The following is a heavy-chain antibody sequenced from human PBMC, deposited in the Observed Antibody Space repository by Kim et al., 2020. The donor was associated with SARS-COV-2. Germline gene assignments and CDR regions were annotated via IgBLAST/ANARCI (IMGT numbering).Heavy chain of an antibody. CDR2: ISYDGSNK. CDR1: GFTFSSYG. V-gene: IGHV3-30*18. Sequence: GGSLRLSCAASGFTFSSYGMHWVRQAPGKGLEWVAVISYDGSNKYYADSVKGRFTISRDNSKNTLYLQMNSLRAEDTAVYYCAKDRGYNWNYLWAFDYWGQGTLVTVSS. CDR3: AKDRGYNWNYLWAFDY. J-gene: IGHJ4*02. D-gene: IGHD1-7*01.